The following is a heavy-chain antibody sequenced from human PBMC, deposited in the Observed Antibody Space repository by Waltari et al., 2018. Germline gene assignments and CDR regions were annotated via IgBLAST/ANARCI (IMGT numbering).Heavy chain of an antibody. Sequence: QVQLQQWGAGLLKPSETLSLTCAVYGGSFSGYYWSWIRQPPGKGLEWIGEINHSGSTNNNPALKSRVTISGDTSKNQFSLKLSSVTAADTAVYYCARGRGFFDYWGQGTLVTVSS. V-gene: IGHV4-34*01. J-gene: IGHJ4*02. CDR3: ARGRGFFDY. CDR2: INHSGST. CDR1: GGSFSGYY. D-gene: IGHD3-10*01.